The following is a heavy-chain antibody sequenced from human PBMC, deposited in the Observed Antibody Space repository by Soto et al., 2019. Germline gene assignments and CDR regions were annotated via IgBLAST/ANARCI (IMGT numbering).Heavy chain of an antibody. CDR1: GFTFGSYG. V-gene: IGHV3-30*18. CDR3: AKDEVEGDWYGLVDH. Sequence: QVQVVESGGGVVQPGKSLRLSCAASGFTFGSYGMHWVRQAPGKGLEWVAVISNHGTNKYYADSVKGRFTISRDNSKNPVYLQMNSLRAEDTAVYYCAKDEVEGDWYGLVDHWGQGTLVTVSS. J-gene: IGHJ4*02. CDR2: ISNHGTNK. D-gene: IGHD6-19*01.